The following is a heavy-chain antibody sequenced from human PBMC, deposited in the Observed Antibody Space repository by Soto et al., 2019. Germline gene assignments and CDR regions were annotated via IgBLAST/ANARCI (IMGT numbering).Heavy chain of an antibody. D-gene: IGHD2-8*02. CDR3: ARDYCPGGVCYTIFDY. CDR1: GFTFSSYA. CDR2: ISGNGGST. V-gene: IGHV3-64*01. Sequence: HPGGSLRLSCAASGFTFSSYAMHWVRQAPGTGLEYVAGISGNGGSTHYANSVKGRFTISRDNSKSTLYLQMGSLRAEDMAVYYCARDYCPGGVCYTIFDYWGQGTLVTVSS. J-gene: IGHJ4*02.